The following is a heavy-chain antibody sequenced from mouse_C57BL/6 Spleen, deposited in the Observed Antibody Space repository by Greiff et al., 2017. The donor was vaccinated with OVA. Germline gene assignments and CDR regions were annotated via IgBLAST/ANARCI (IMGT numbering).Heavy chain of an antibody. CDR3: ARQGATAYYFDY. CDR2: ISNLAYSI. CDR1: GFTFSDYG. D-gene: IGHD1-2*01. V-gene: IGHV5-15*01. Sequence: EVKLVESGGGLVQPGGSLKLSCAASGFTFSDYGMAWVRQAPRKGPEWVAFISNLAYSIYYADTVTGRFTISRENAKNTLYLEMSSLRSEDTAMYYCARQGATAYYFDYWGQGTTLTVSS. J-gene: IGHJ2*01.